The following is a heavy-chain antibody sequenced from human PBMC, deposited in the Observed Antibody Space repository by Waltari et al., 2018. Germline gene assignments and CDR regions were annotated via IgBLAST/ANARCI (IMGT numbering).Heavy chain of an antibody. D-gene: IGHD6-6*01. Sequence: EVQLLESGGTLLQPGGSLRLSCAVSGFSFTTYAMSWVRQAQGKGVEWISVINVIGSHTYYADSVKGRFTISRYNYKNTLDLQMNSLRAEDTAVYYCAKSLKPDRLRFGMDVWGQGTAVTVSS. CDR3: AKSLKPDRLRFGMDV. CDR2: INVIGSHT. CDR1: GFSFTTYA. V-gene: IGHV3-23*05. J-gene: IGHJ6*02.